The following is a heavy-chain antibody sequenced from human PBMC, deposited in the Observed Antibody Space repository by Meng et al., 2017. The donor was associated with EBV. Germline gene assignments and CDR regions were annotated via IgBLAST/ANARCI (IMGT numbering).Heavy chain of an antibody. D-gene: IGHD4-17*01. Sequence: QVQVGESGAEVKKPGGQVRLPCPASGYTFTRYGIIWVRQAPGQGLEWMGWITPYNENTKVAQRFQDRVTLTADRPTNTVFMELRNLKSDYTAVYYCARDSSTVDRYLDLWGRGTLVTVSS. CDR1: GYTFTRYG. CDR3: ARDSSTVDRYLDL. V-gene: IGHV1-18*01. CDR2: ITPYNENT. J-gene: IGHJ2*01.